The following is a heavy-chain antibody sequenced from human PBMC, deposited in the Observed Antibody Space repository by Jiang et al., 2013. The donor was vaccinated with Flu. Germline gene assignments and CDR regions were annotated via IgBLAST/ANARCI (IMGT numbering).Heavy chain of an antibody. D-gene: IGHD6-13*01. CDR1: GFTFSSYT. CDR2: ISYDESKK. V-gene: IGHV3-30-3*01. J-gene: IGHJ6*02. CDR3: ARSGQELVLIDYYGMDV. Sequence: QLLESGGGVVQPGRSLRLSCAASGFTFSSYTMHWVRQAPGTGLEWVAVISYDESKKYYADSVKGRFTISRDTSKNTLYLQMNSLRGEDTAVYYCARSGQELVLIDYYGMDVWGQGTTVTVSS.